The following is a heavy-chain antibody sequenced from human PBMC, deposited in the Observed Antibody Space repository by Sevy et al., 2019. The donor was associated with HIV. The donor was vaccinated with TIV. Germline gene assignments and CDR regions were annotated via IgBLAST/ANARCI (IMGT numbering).Heavy chain of an antibody. CDR3: ARSGYDSSGYYSPYYYYYGMDV. J-gene: IGHJ6*02. V-gene: IGHV4-4*07. CDR1: GGSISSYY. Sequence: SETLSLTCTVSGGSISSYYWSWIRQPAGKGLEWIGRIYTSGSTNYNPSLKSRVTMSVDTSKNQFSLRLGSMTTADTAVYYCARSGYDSSGYYSPYYYYYGMDVWGQGTTVTVSS. CDR2: IYTSGST. D-gene: IGHD3-22*01.